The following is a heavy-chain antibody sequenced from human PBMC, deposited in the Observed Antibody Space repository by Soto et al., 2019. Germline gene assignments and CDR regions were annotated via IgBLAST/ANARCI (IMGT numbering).Heavy chain of an antibody. CDR1: GYTFTTYP. D-gene: IGHD3-10*01. CDR2: INPANGDT. Sequence: ASVKVSCKSSGYTFTTYPIHWVRQAPGQSLEWMGWINPANGDTGYSQNFQGRVTITRDTSARTAYMELSSLRSEDTAVYYCARKDYYGSGLYYFDYWGQGTLVTVSS. V-gene: IGHV1-3*01. CDR3: ARKDYYGSGLYYFDY. J-gene: IGHJ4*02.